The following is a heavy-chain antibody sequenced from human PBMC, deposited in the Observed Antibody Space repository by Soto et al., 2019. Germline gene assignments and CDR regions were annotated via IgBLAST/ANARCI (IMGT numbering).Heavy chain of an antibody. J-gene: IGHJ4*02. CDR3: ASSGYYDSSGYERLNY. CDR2: IDPSDSYT. D-gene: IGHD3-22*01. CDR1: GYSFTSYW. V-gene: IGHV5-10-1*01. Sequence: PGESLKISCKGSGYSFTSYWISWVRQMPGKGLEWMGRIDPSDSYTNYSPSFQGHVTISADKSISTAYLQWSSLKASDTAMYYCASSGYYDSSGYERLNYWGQGTLVTVSP.